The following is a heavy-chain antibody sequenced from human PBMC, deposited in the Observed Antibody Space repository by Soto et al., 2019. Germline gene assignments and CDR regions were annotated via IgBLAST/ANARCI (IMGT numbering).Heavy chain of an antibody. V-gene: IGHV3-33*01. CDR3: ARDYSNNWYANWFDP. CDR1: GFTFSSYA. J-gene: IGHJ5*02. D-gene: IGHD6-13*01. CDR2: IWYDGFNK. Sequence: PGGSLRLSCAASGFTFSSYAMHWVRQAPGKGLEWVAVIWYDGFNKYYADSVKGRFTISRDNSKNTLYLEMNSLRAEDTAVYYCARDYSNNWYANWFDPWGQGTLVTVSS.